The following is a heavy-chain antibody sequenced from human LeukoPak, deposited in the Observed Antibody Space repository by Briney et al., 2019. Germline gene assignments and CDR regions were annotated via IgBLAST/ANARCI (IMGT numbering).Heavy chain of an antibody. V-gene: IGHV3-74*01. J-gene: IGHJ2*01. Sequence: GGSLRLSCAASGFTFNIHWMHWVRQAPGKGLVWVSYIYSGGSSTTYAHSVRGRFTIYRDTARNSLYLQMNSPRDQDTGMYFCAREPADHDGNRFDLWGSGTLVTVS. CDR1: GFTFNIHW. CDR2: IYSGGSST. D-gene: IGHD4-23*01. CDR3: AREPADHDGNRFDL.